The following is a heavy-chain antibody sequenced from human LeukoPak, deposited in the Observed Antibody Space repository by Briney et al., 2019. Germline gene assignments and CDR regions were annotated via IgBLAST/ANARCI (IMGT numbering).Heavy chain of an antibody. J-gene: IGHJ4*02. CDR2: IYHSGST. V-gene: IGHV4-38-2*01. D-gene: IGHD2-21*02. Sequence: SETLSLTCAVSGYSISSGYYWGWVRQPPGEGMEWIGRIYHSGSTYYNPSLKSRITISVDTSKNQFSLKLSSVTAADTAVYYCARDSYCGCDCAARAVDYWGQGTLVTVSS. CDR1: GYSISSGYY. CDR3: ARDSYCGCDCAARAVDY.